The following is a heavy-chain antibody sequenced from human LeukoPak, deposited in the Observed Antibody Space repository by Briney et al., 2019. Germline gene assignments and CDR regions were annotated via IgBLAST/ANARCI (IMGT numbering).Heavy chain of an antibody. Sequence: GGSLRLSCAASGFTFSSYAMSWVRQAPGKGLEWVSSISASGGTTYYADSVKGRFTISRDNSKNTLYLQMNSLRAEDTAVYYCAKGDITMARGVIITSGYYFDYWGQGTLVTVSS. J-gene: IGHJ4*02. CDR1: GFTFSSYA. CDR3: AKGDITMARGVIITSGYYFDY. D-gene: IGHD3-10*01. CDR2: ISASGGTT. V-gene: IGHV3-23*01.